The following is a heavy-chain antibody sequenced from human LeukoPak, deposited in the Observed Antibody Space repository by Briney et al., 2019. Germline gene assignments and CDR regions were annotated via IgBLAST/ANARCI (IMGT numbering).Heavy chain of an antibody. Sequence: ASVKVSCKASGYTFTSYAISWVRQAPGQGLEWMGWISGHNDDTNYAQRLQGRVTMTTDTSTSTAYMELRSLRSDDTAVYYCARAGYCSSGSCYPYYYYYYMDAWGKGTTVTVSS. CDR1: GYTFTSYA. CDR3: ARAGYCSSGSCYPYYYYYYMDA. D-gene: IGHD2-15*01. J-gene: IGHJ6*03. CDR2: ISGHNDDT. V-gene: IGHV1-18*01.